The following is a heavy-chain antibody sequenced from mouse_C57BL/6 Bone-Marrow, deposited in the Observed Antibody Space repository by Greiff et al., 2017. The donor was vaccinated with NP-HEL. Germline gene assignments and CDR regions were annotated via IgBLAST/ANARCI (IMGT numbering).Heavy chain of an antibody. D-gene: IGHD3-1*01. Sequence: EVQRVESGGGLVKPGGSLKLSCAASGFTFSSYTMSWVRQTPEKRLEWVATISGGGGNTYYPDSVKGRFTISRDNAKNTLYLQMSSLRSEDTALYYCARQRGLTFAYWGQGTLVTVSA. V-gene: IGHV5-9*01. CDR3: ARQRGLTFAY. CDR1: GFTFSSYT. CDR2: ISGGGGNT. J-gene: IGHJ3*01.